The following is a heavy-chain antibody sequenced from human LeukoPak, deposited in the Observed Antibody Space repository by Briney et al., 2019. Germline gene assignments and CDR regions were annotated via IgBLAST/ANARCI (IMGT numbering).Heavy chain of an antibody. CDR2: ISASGDTT. Sequence: GGSVRLSCAASGFTFSSHVMSWVRQAPGKGLEWVIDISASGDTTYYADSVKGRFTISRDNSKNTLDLQMSSLRVEDTAVDYCAKAADWLADDYIDYWGQGTLVTVSS. V-gene: IGHV3-23*01. CDR1: GFTFSSHV. CDR3: AKAADWLADDYIDY. D-gene: IGHD3-9*01. J-gene: IGHJ4*02.